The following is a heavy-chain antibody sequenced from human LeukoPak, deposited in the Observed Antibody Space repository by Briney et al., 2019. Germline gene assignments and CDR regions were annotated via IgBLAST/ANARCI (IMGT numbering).Heavy chain of an antibody. CDR2: ISSSSDYI. V-gene: IGHV3-21*01. CDR1: GFTFSSYS. J-gene: IGHJ4*02. D-gene: IGHD3-10*01. Sequence: GGSLRLSCAGSGFTFSSYSFNWVRQAPGKGLEWVSSISSSSDYIDYADSVKGRFTISRDNAKKSLYLQMNSLRAEDTAVYYCAKDSPLWFGELSDYWGQGTLVTVSS. CDR3: AKDSPLWFGELSDY.